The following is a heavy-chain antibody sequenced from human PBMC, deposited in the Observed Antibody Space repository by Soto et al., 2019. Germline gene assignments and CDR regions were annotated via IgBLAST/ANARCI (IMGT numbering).Heavy chain of an antibody. CDR2: ISSSSSTI. CDR3: ARLDQFGQDAFDI. J-gene: IGHJ3*02. V-gene: IGHV3-48*01. CDR1: GFTFSSYS. D-gene: IGHD3-10*01. Sequence: GGSLRLSCAASGFTFSSYSMNWVRQAPGKGLEWVSYISSSSSTIYYADSVKGRFTISRDNAKNSLYLQMNSLRAEDTAVYYCARLDQFGQDAFDIWGQGTMVTVSS.